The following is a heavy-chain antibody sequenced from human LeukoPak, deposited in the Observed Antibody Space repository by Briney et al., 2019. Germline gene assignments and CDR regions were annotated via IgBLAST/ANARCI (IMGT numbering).Heavy chain of an antibody. CDR3: ARGGSSGSDFDN. D-gene: IGHD6-19*01. Sequence: SVKVSCKASGHTFTSYYMHWVRQAPGQGLEWMGGIIPIFGTANYAQKSQGRVTITADESTSTAYMELSSLRSEDTAVYYCARGGSSGSDFDNWGQGTLVTVSS. V-gene: IGHV1-69*13. J-gene: IGHJ4*02. CDR1: GHTFTSYY. CDR2: IIPIFGTA.